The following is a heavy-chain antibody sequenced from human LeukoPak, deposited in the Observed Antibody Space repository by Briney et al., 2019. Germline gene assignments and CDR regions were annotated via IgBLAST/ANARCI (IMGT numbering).Heavy chain of an antibody. CDR1: GFTFYDYT. CDR2: ISWDGGST. Sequence: GGSLRLSCAASGFTFYDYTMHWVRQAPGKGLEGVSLISWDGGSTYYADSVKGRFIISRDNSKNSLYLQMNSLRTEDTALYYCAKDLRGHNRMGYCMDVWGKGTTVTVSS. CDR3: AKDLRGHNRMGYCMDV. J-gene: IGHJ6*03. D-gene: IGHD1-14*01. V-gene: IGHV3-43*01.